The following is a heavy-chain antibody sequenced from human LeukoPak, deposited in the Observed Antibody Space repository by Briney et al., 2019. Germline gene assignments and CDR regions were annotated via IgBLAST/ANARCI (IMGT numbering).Heavy chain of an antibody. CDR2: IWHDGSAE. J-gene: IGHJ4*02. Sequence: PGRSLRLSCAASGFIFRNYGMYWVRQAPGKGLEWVAVIWHDGSAEFYADSVKGRFNISRDDSKNTVYLQMNSLRVEDTALYYCARDSRGGWSGYFDLWGQGIVVTVSS. V-gene: IGHV3-33*07. CDR3: ARDSRGGWSGYFDL. CDR1: GFIFRNYG. D-gene: IGHD6-19*01.